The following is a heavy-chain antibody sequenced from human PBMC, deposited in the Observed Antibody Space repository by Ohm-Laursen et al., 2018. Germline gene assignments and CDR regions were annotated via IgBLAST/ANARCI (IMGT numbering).Heavy chain of an antibody. CDR1: GYTFTSYD. CDR3: ARGRPDWTHSFDY. CDR2: MNPDSGNT. V-gene: IGHV1-8*01. J-gene: IGHJ4*02. Sequence: GASVKVYCKASGYTFTSYDINWVRQATGQGLEWMGWMNPDSGNTGYAQKFQGRVTMTRNTSISTAYMELSSLRSEDTAVYYCARGRPDWTHSFDYWGQGTLVTVSS. D-gene: IGHD3/OR15-3a*01.